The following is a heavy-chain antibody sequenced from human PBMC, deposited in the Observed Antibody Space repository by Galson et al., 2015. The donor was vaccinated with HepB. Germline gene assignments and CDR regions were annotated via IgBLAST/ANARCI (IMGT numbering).Heavy chain of an antibody. CDR1: GFTFSSYV. CDR2: ISISGDGT. J-gene: IGHJ4*02. CDR3: AKDGSSYGFPDY. V-gene: IGHV3-23*01. D-gene: IGHD5-18*01. Sequence: SLRLSCAASGFTFSSYVMTWVRRAPGKGLEWVSSISISGDGTYYADSVKGRFTISRDNSKNTLYLQMNSLRAEDTAVYYCAKDGSSYGFPDYWGQGTLVTVSS.